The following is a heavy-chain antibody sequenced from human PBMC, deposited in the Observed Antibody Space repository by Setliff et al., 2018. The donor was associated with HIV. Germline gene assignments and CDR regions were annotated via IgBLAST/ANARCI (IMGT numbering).Heavy chain of an antibody. CDR3: AREERKAPAGSGYYYYGMDN. D-gene: IGHD6-13*01. CDR1: GGSISSDNYY. Sequence: PSETLSLTCTVSGGSISSDNYYWSWIRQPAGKGLEWIGRMYTSGSTNYNPSLKSRVTISVDTSKRQFSLKLSSVTAADTAVYYRAREERKAPAGSGYYYYGMDNGCQGTMVTVSS. J-gene: IGHJ6*02. V-gene: IGHV4-61*02. CDR2: MYTSGST.